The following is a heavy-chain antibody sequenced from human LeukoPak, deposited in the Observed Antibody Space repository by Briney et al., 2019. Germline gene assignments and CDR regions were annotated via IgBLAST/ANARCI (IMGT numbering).Heavy chain of an antibody. CDR3: AKDRYSSSGY. D-gene: IGHD6-6*01. CDR2: ISGSDGGT. J-gene: IGHJ4*02. Sequence: GGSLRLSCAASGFSFSSFAMSWVRQAPGKGLEWVSAISGSDGGTYYADSVKGRFTISRDNSKNTLSLQMNSLRAEDTAVYYCAKDRYSSSGYWGQGTLVTVSS. CDR1: GFSFSSFA. V-gene: IGHV3-23*01.